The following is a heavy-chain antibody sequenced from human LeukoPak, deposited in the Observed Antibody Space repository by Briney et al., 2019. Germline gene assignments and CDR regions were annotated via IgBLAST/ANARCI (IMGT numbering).Heavy chain of an antibody. D-gene: IGHD2-2*02. Sequence: SQTLSLTCTVSGGSISSGGYYWSWIRQHPGKGLEWIGYIYYSGSTYYNPSLKSRVTISVDTSKNQFSLKLSSVTAAVTAVYYCARVYCSSTSCYTGWFDPWGQGTLVTVSS. V-gene: IGHV4-31*03. CDR3: ARVYCSSTSCYTGWFDP. CDR1: GGSISSGGYY. J-gene: IGHJ5*02. CDR2: IYYSGST.